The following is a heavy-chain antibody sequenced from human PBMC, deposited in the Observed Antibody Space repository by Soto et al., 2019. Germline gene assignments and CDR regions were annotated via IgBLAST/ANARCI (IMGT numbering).Heavy chain of an antibody. D-gene: IGHD2-2*01. CDR3: ARGGDIVVVPARRFDY. J-gene: IGHJ4*02. CDR2: INHSGST. Sequence: SETLSLTCAVYGGSFSGYYWSWIRQPPGKGLEWIGEINHSGSTNYNPSLKSRVTISVDTSKNQFSLKLSSVTAADTAVYYCARGGDIVVVPARRFDYWGQGTLVTVSS. CDR1: GGSFSGYY. V-gene: IGHV4-34*01.